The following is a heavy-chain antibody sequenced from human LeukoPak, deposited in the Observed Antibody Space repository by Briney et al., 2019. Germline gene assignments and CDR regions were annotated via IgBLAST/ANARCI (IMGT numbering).Heavy chain of an antibody. CDR2: ISPYNGNT. CDR1: GYSFISYG. J-gene: IGHJ4*02. CDR3: ARVDNGGFTWSLYYFDY. V-gene: IGHV1-18*01. D-gene: IGHD1-14*01. Sequence: ASVKVSCTASGYSFISYGLYWVRQTPGQGLEWMGWISPYNGNTNYAQNLQGRVTMTTDTSTSTAYMELRSLRSDDTAVYYCARVDNGGFTWSLYYFDYWGQGTLVTVSS.